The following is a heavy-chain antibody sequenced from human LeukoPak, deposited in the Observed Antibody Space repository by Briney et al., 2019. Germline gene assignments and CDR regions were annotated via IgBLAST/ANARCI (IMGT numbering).Heavy chain of an antibody. Sequence: GESLKISCKGSGYSFTSYWISWVRQVPGKGLEWMGRIDPSDSYTNYSPSFQGHVTISADKSISTAYLQWSSLKASDTAMYYCARQVVVVPAAISNYYYGMDVWGQGTTVTVSS. CDR1: GYSFTSYW. V-gene: IGHV5-10-1*01. CDR3: ARQVVVVPAAISNYYYGMDV. D-gene: IGHD2-2*01. J-gene: IGHJ6*02. CDR2: IDPSDSYT.